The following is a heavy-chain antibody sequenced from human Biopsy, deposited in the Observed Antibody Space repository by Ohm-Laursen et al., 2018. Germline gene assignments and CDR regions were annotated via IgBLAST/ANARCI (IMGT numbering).Heavy chain of an antibody. CDR1: GFTFSSSW. V-gene: IGHV3-7*01. CDR2: IKQDGSEY. Sequence: SLRLSCAASGFTFSSSWMTWVRQAPGKGLEWVAMIKQDGSEYYYVGSVKGRFTISRDNAQKSLDLQLNSLRAEDTAVYYCVRGRSMDVWGQGTTVTVSS. CDR3: VRGRSMDV. J-gene: IGHJ6*02.